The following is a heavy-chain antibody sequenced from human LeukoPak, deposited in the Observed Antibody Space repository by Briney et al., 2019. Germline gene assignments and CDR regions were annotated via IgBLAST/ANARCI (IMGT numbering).Heavy chain of an antibody. CDR1: GYTFTSYA. Sequence: GASVKVSCKASGYTFTSYAMNWVRQAPGQGLEWMGWINTNTGNPTYAQGFTGRFVFSLDTSVSTAYLQISSLKAEDTAVYYCARVIAAAGNNWFDPWGQGTLVTVSS. V-gene: IGHV7-4-1*02. CDR3: ARVIAAAGNNWFDP. D-gene: IGHD6-13*01. CDR2: INTNTGNP. J-gene: IGHJ5*02.